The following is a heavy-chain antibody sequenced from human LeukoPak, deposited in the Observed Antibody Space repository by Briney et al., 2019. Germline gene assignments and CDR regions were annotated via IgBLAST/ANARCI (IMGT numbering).Heavy chain of an antibody. Sequence: GGSLRLSCAASGFTFSSYAMHWVRQAPGKGLEWAAVISYDGSNKYYADSVKGRFTISRDNSKNTLYLQMNSLRAEDTAVYYCARDSSGRMDYWGQGTLVTVSS. CDR3: ARDSSGRMDY. V-gene: IGHV3-30-3*01. CDR2: ISYDGSNK. J-gene: IGHJ4*02. CDR1: GFTFSSYA. D-gene: IGHD6-19*01.